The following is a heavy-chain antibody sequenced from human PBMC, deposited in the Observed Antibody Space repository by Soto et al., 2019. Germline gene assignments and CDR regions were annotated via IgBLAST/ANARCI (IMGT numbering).Heavy chain of an antibody. Sequence: SSETLSLTCTVSGGSISSSSYYWGWIRQPPGKGLEWIGSIYYSGSTYYNPSLKSRVTISVDTSKNQFSLKLSSVTAADTAVYYCARGVYYDFWSGYSLNYYYYYGMDVWGQGTTVTVYS. J-gene: IGHJ6*02. CDR3: ARGVYYDFWSGYSLNYYYYYGMDV. V-gene: IGHV4-39*01. CDR2: IYYSGST. CDR1: GGSISSSSYY. D-gene: IGHD3-3*01.